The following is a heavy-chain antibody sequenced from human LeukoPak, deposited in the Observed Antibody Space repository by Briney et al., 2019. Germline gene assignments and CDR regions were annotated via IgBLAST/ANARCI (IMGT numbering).Heavy chain of an antibody. CDR3: ARAGREMATIFHPRDY. J-gene: IGHJ4*02. D-gene: IGHD5-24*01. V-gene: IGHV1-18*01. CDR2: ISAYNGNT. Sequence: VSVKVSCKASGYTFTSYGISWVRQAPGQGLEWMGWISAYNGNTNYAQKLQGRVTMTTDTSTSTAYMELRSLRSDDTAVYYCARAGREMATIFHPRDYWGQGTLVTVSS. CDR1: GYTFTSYG.